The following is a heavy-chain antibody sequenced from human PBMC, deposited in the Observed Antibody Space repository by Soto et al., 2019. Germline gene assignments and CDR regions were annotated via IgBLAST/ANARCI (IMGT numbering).Heavy chain of an antibody. V-gene: IGHV3-33*01. CDR2: IWYDGINK. Sequence: GGSLGLSCAASGFSFSSYGRHWVRQAPGKGLEWVAVIWYDGINKYYADSVKGRFTISRDNSKNTLYLQMNSLRAEDTAVYYCAREAVELELRSHYYYYGMDVWGQGTTVTVSS. CDR3: AREAVELELRSHYYYYGMDV. D-gene: IGHD1-7*01. CDR1: GFSFSSYG. J-gene: IGHJ6*02.